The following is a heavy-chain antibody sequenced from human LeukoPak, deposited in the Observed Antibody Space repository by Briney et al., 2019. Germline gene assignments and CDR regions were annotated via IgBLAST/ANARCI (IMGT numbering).Heavy chain of an antibody. CDR3: ASLVAAAFHYYYMDV. CDR2: LYYSGST. D-gene: IGHD6-13*01. CDR1: GGSISSSSYY. Sequence: SETLSLTCTVSGGSISSSSYYWGWIRQPPGKGLEWIGSLYYSGSTYYNPSLKSRVAISEDTSKNQFSLTLSSVTAADTAVYYCASLVAAAFHYYYMDVWGTGTTVTVSS. J-gene: IGHJ6*03. V-gene: IGHV4-39*01.